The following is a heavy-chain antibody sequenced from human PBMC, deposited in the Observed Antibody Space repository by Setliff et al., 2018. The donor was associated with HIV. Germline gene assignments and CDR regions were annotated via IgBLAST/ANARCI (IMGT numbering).Heavy chain of an antibody. CDR1: GASISAGNHF. J-gene: IGHJ3*02. CDR2: VAADGST. V-gene: IGHV4-61*09. D-gene: IGHD7-27*01. CDR3: AREGPGAGGDAFDI. Sequence: SLTCTVSGASISAGNHFWGWVRQPPGQTLQWLGHVAADGSTNYNPSFRSRVTISVDTSKNQFSLKLSSVTAADTAVYYCAREGPGAGGDAFDIWGQGTMVTVSS.